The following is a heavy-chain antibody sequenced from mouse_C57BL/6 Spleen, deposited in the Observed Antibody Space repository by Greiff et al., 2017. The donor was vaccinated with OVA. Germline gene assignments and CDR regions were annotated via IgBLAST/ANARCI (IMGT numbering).Heavy chain of an antibody. J-gene: IGHJ4*01. CDR1: GYTFTDYY. Sequence: EVQLQQSGPELVKPGASVKISCKASGYTFTDYYMNWVKQSHGKSLEWIGDINPNNGGTSYNQKFKGKATLTVDKSSSTAYMELRSLTSEDSAVYYCAREIRGYDGYYYAMDYWGQGTSVTVSS. CDR3: AREIRGYDGYYYAMDY. V-gene: IGHV1-26*01. CDR2: INPNNGGT. D-gene: IGHD2-2*01.